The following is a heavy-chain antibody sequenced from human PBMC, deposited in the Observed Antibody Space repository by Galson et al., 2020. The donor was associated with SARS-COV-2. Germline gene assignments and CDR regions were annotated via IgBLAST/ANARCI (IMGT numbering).Heavy chain of an antibody. D-gene: IGHD6-13*01. Sequence: GESLKISCKASGYTFTSYAMHWVRQAPGQRLEWMGWINAGNGNTKYSQKFQGRVTITRDTSASTAYMELSSLRSEDTAVYYCARDPGEYSSSWYFDYWGQGTLVTVS. V-gene: IGHV1-3*01. CDR1: GYTFTSYA. CDR2: INAGNGNT. CDR3: ARDPGEYSSSWYFDY. J-gene: IGHJ4*02.